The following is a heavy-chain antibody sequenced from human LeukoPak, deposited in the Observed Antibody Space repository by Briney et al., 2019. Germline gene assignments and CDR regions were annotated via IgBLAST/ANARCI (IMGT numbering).Heavy chain of an antibody. CDR3: ARGSQLRIAAAVYNWFDP. V-gene: IGHV4-34*01. D-gene: IGHD6-13*01. CDR2: INHSGST. CDR1: GGSSSGYY. J-gene: IGHJ5*02. Sequence: SETLSLTCAVYGGSSSGYYWSWIRQPPGKGLEWIGEINHSGSTNYNPSLKSRVTISVDTSKNQFSLKLSSVTAADTAVYYCARGSQLRIAAAVYNWFDPWGQGTLVTVSS.